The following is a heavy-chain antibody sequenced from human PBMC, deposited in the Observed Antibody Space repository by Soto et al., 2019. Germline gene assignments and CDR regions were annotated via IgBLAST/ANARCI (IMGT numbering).Heavy chain of an antibody. CDR1: GVSISSHDW. V-gene: IGHV4-4*02. CDR3: ARQRPEAHYFDY. CDR2: SHQSGNT. D-gene: IGHD6-25*01. Sequence: SETLSLTCAVSGVSISSHDWWTWVRQPPGKGLEWIGESHQSGNTNYNSSLESRVTKSVDKSKNKFSLKLTSVTVADTAVYYCARQRPEAHYFDYWGQGTLVTVSS. J-gene: IGHJ4*02.